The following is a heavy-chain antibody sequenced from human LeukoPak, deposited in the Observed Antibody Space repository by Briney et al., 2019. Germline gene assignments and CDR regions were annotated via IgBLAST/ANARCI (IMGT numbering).Heavy chain of an antibody. CDR2: FDPEDGET. V-gene: IGHV1-24*01. D-gene: IGHD1-1*01. Sequence: ASVKVSCKVFGYTLTELPIHWVRQAPGKGLEWVGGFDPEDGETTYAQKFQGRVTMIEDTSTDTAYMEVSGLRSEDTAVYYCATRTTGTTDALDIWGQGTMVTVSS. CDR1: GYTLTELP. CDR3: ATRTTGTTDALDI. J-gene: IGHJ3*02.